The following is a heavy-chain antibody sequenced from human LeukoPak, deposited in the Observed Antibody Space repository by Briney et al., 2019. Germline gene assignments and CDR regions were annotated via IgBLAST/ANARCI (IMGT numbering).Heavy chain of an antibody. CDR2: IYYSGST. V-gene: IGHV4-59*01. D-gene: IGHD3-16*01. Sequence: SETLSLTCTVSGGSISSYYWSWIRQPPGKGLEWIGYIYYSGSTNYNPSLKSRVTISVDTSKNQFSLNLDSVTAADTAVYYCARGGVLPRAFDSWGQGTLVSVSS. J-gene: IGHJ5*01. CDR1: GGSISSYY. CDR3: ARGGVLPRAFDS.